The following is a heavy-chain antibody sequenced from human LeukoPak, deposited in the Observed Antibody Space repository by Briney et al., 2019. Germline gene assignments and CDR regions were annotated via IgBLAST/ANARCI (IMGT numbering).Heavy chain of an antibody. V-gene: IGHV1-2*02. CDR2: INPTSGGT. CDR1: AYTFTGYY. Sequence: ASVKVSCRASAYTFTGYYMHWVRQAPGQGLGWMGWINPTSGGTNYAQKFQGRVTMTRDTSVSTAYMELSRLTSDDTAVYYCARDKSSGYSYPDAFDVWGQGTMVTVSS. CDR3: ARDKSSGYSYPDAFDV. D-gene: IGHD3-22*01. J-gene: IGHJ3*01.